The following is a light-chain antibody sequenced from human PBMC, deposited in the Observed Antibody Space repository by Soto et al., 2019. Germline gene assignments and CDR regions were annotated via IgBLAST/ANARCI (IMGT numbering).Light chain of an antibody. Sequence: QSVLTQPASVSGSPGQSITISCTGTNSDVGSYNLVSWYQQHPGKAPKLMIYEVSKRPSGVSNRFSGSKSGNTASLTISGLQAEDEAEYYCCSYAPSSTFVFGTGTKLTVL. CDR3: CSYAPSSTFV. V-gene: IGLV2-23*02. CDR1: NSDVGSYNL. CDR2: EVS. J-gene: IGLJ1*01.